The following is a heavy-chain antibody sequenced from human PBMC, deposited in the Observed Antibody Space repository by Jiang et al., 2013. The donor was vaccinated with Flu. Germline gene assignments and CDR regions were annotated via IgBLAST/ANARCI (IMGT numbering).Heavy chain of an antibody. CDR1: GGSFSGYY. V-gene: IGHV4-34*01. CDR3: ARGELPMTEGYNWFDP. CDR2: INHSGST. J-gene: IGHJ5*02. Sequence: LLKPSETLSLTCAVYGGSFSGYYWSWIRQPPGKGLEWIGEINHSGSTNYNPSLKSRVTISADTSKNQFSLKLSSVTAADTAVYYCARGELPMTEGYNWFDPWGQGTLVTVSS. D-gene: IGHD3-22*01.